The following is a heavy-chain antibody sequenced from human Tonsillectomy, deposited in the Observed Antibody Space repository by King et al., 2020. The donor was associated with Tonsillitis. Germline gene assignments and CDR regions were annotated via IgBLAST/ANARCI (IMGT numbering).Heavy chain of an antibody. CDR1: GGSFRGYY. V-gene: IGHV4-34*01. J-gene: IGHJ4*02. CDR3: TRGDDYRKTGY. Sequence: VQLQQWGAGLLKPSETLSLTCAVYGGSFRGYYWTWIRQPPGKGLEWIGAINHSGSTNYNPSLKKRVTISEDTSKNQFSLRLNSVTAADTAVYYCTRGDDYRKTGYWGQGTLVTVSS. D-gene: IGHD4-11*01. CDR2: INHSGST.